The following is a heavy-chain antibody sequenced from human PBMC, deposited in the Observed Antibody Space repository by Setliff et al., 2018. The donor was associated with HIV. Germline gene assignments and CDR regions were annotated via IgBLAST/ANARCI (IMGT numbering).Heavy chain of an antibody. Sequence: ASVKVSCKASGYTFTGYYMHWVRQAPGQGLEWMGWINPNSGGTNYAQKFQGRVTMTRDTSISTAYMELSSLKSEDTAVYYCARDPTGPTGEDYWGQGTLVTVSS. CDR1: GYTFTGYY. J-gene: IGHJ4*02. D-gene: IGHD1-1*01. CDR2: INPNSGGT. V-gene: IGHV1-2*02. CDR3: ARDPTGPTGEDY.